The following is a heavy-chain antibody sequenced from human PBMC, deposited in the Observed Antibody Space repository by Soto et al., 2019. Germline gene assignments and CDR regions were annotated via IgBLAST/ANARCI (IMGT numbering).Heavy chain of an antibody. D-gene: IGHD3-10*01. CDR1: GFTFSSYG. V-gene: IGHV3-33*01. CDR2: IWYDGSNK. CDR3: ARDRGGGRDAFDI. J-gene: IGHJ3*02. Sequence: QVQLVESGGGVVQPGRSLRLSCAASGFTFSSYGMHWVRQAPGKGLEWVAVIWYDGSNKYYADSVKGRFTISRDNSKNTLYLQMNSLRAEDTAVYYCARDRGGGRDAFDIWGQGTKVTVSS.